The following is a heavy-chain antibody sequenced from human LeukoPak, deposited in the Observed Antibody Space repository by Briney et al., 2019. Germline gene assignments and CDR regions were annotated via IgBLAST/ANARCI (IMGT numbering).Heavy chain of an antibody. CDR2: ISYDGSNK. D-gene: IGHD3-9*01. V-gene: IGHV3-30*18. CDR1: GFTFSSYG. J-gene: IGHJ6*02. Sequence: PGRSLRLSCAASGFTFSSYGMHWVRQAPGKGLEWVAVISYDGSNKYYADSVKGRFTISRDNSKNTLYLQMNSLRAEDTAVYYCAKDILTGLDYYYGMDVWGQGTTVTVSS. CDR3: AKDILTGLDYYYGMDV.